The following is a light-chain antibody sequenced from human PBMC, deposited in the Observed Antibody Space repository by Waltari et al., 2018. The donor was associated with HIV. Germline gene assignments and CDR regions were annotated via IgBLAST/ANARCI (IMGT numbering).Light chain of an antibody. CDR1: QNIGDR. Sequence: EILMTQSPATLSVSPGERATLSCRAGQNIGDRLAWYQQKPGQAPRLLSYGASSRNPGIPARFIGRGSGTEFTLIISRLQSEDVAVYYCQQYLDWPPWTFGQGTKVEI. V-gene: IGKV3D-15*01. CDR3: QQYLDWPPWT. CDR2: GAS. J-gene: IGKJ1*01.